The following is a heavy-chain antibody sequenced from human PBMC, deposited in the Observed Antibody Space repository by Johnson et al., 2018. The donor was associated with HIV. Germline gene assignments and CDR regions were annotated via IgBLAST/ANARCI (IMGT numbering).Heavy chain of an antibody. CDR1: GFTFSSYA. Sequence: QVQLVESGGGVVQPGKSLRLSCAASGFTFSSYAMHWVRQAPGKGLEWVAVISYDGSNKYYADSVKGRFTISRDISKNTLHLQMNSLRAEDTAVYYCTTWYSLVSGAFDIWGQGTMVTVSS. D-gene: IGHD6-13*01. V-gene: IGHV3-30-3*01. CDR3: TTWYSLVSGAFDI. CDR2: ISYDGSNK. J-gene: IGHJ3*02.